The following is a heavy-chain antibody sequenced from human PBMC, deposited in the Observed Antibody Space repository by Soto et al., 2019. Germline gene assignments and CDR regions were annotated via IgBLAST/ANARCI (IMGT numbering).Heavy chain of an antibody. CDR3: AREASAVISLDY. J-gene: IGHJ4*02. Sequence: LVKVSCKASGYIFTAYSMHWVRQAPGQGLEWVGWFDPNSGDTIYAQKFQGRVTLTGDTSISTAYMELYSLTSDDTAVYYCAREASAVISLDYWGQGTLVTVSS. CDR2: FDPNSGDT. CDR1: GYIFTAYS. V-gene: IGHV1-2*02. D-gene: IGHD6-19*01.